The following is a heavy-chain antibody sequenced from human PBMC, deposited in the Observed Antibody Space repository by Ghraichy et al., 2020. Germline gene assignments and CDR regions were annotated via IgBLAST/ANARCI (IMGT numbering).Heavy chain of an antibody. CDR3: AREMGITWFDP. D-gene: IGHD6-13*01. V-gene: IGHV4-59*01. CDR1: GGSISSYY. Sequence: SETLSLTCTVSGGSISSYYWSWIRQPPGKGLEWIGYIYYSGSTNYNPSLKSRVTISVDTSKNQFSLKLSSVTAADTAVYYCAREMGITWFDPWGQGTLVTVSP. CDR2: IYYSGST. J-gene: IGHJ5*02.